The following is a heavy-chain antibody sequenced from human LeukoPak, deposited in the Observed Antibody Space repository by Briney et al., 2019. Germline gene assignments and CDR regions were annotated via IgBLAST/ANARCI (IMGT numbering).Heavy chain of an antibody. CDR2: IYNSGST. Sequence: PSETLSLTCTVSGASISNVDFYWTWLRQAPGKGLEWIGYIYNSGSTHFDPSLKSRVTMSDDTSKNQFSLRLSSVTAADTAVYYCAAEEIVIVPTATNSYFDTWGQGILVTVSS. D-gene: IGHD2-2*01. CDR3: AAEEIVIVPTATNSYFDT. J-gene: IGHJ4*02. V-gene: IGHV4-30-4*08. CDR1: GASISNVDFY.